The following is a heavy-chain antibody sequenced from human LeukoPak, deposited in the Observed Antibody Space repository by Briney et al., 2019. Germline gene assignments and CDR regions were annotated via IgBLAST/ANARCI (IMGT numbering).Heavy chain of an antibody. D-gene: IGHD1-26*01. CDR1: GFTFSSYG. J-gene: IGHJ4*02. CDR3: AKDRGHVAGAPD. CDR2: IRYDGSNK. Sequence: GGSLRLSCAASGFTFSSYGMHWVRQAPGKGPEWVAFIRYDGSNKYYADSVKGRFTISRDNSKNTLYLQMNSLRAEDTAVYYCAKDRGHVAGAPDWGQGTLVTVSS. V-gene: IGHV3-30*02.